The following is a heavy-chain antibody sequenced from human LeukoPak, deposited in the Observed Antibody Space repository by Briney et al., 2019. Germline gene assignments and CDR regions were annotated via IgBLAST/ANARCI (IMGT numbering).Heavy chain of an antibody. CDR2: MNPKSGNT. V-gene: IGHV1-8*01. J-gene: IGHJ6*02. D-gene: IGHD1-7*01. CDR1: GYTFTSYE. CDR3: ATRIWNYAYYYYYYGIDV. Sequence: ASVKVSCKASGYTFTSYEINRGREATGEGREWMGWMNPKSGNTGYAQKFQGRVTMTRNTSRSTTYMEMSSVRSEDTAVYSCATRIWNYAYYYYYYGIDVWGQGTTVTVSS.